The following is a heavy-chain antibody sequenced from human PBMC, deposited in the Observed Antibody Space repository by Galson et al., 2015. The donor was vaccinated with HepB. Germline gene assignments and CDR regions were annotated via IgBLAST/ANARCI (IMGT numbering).Heavy chain of an antibody. CDR3: ARDKEDAVGATRHYYYYGMDV. CDR2: ISYDGSNK. J-gene: IGHJ6*02. Sequence: SLRLSCAASGFTFSSYAMHWVRQAPGKGLEWVAVISYDGSNKYYADSVKGRFTISRDNSKNTLYLQMNSLRAEDTAVYYCARDKEDAVGATRHYYYYGMDVWGQVTTVTVSS. CDR1: GFTFSSYA. D-gene: IGHD1-26*01. V-gene: IGHV3-30*04.